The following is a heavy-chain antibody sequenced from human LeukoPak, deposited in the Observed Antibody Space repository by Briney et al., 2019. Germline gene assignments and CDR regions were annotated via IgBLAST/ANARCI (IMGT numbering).Heavy chain of an antibody. CDR2: IYSSGSA. J-gene: IGHJ4*02. CDR1: GGSISSHC. CDR3: ARGVGITREFDY. Sequence: SETLSLTCTVSGGSISSHCWSWIRQPPGKRLEWIGHIYSSGSANYNPSLKSRVTISVDTSKNQFSLKLSSVTAADTAVYYCARGVGITREFDYWGQGTLVTVSS. V-gene: IGHV4-59*11. D-gene: IGHD1-26*01.